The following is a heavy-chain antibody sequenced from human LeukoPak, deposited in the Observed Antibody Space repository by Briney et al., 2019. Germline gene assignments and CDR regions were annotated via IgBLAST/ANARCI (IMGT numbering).Heavy chain of an antibody. V-gene: IGHV3-30*18. J-gene: IGHJ6*02. CDR2: VSFDSYND. CDR3: VKGKWEDNHYYFGLDV. D-gene: IGHD1-26*01. CDR1: GFTFSKYG. Sequence: GGSLRLSCAASGFTFSKYGMHWVRQAPGKGLEWVAVVSFDSYNDYYGDSVTGRFTISRDNSKNTVDLEMNNLRPEDTAVYFCVKGKWEDNHYYFGLDVWSPGTTVIVAS.